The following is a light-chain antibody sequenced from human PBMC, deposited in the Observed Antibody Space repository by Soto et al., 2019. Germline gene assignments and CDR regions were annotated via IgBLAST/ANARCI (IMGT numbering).Light chain of an antibody. CDR2: GAS. V-gene: IGKV3-15*01. J-gene: IGKJ4*02. Sequence: IWLTQSPASLSVSPGERATLSCRASQRFXSNLGWYQQKPGQAPRVLXDGASTSANGLPARFSASGSGTEFTRTISSLQSGDCDCYYCQQYNNWTLTFGGGTKVDVK. CDR3: QQYNNWTLT. CDR1: QRFXSN.